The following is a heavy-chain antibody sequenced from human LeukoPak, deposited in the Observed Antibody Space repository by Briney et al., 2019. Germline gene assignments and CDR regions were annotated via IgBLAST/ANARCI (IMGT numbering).Heavy chain of an antibody. CDR2: IYTSGST. V-gene: IGHV4-61*02. Sequence: SETLSLTCTVSGGSISSGSYYWSWIRQPAGKGLEWIGRIYTSGSTNYNPSLKSRVTMSVDTSKNQFSLKLSSVTAADTAVYYCARDRGGGYYYMDVWGKGTTVTISS. J-gene: IGHJ6*03. D-gene: IGHD2-15*01. CDR3: ARDRGGGYYYMDV. CDR1: GGSISSGSYY.